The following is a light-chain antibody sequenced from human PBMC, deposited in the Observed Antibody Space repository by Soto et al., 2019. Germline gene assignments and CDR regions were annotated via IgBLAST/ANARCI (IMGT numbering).Light chain of an antibody. CDR3: QLLSDWTPALT. CDR1: QSISSY. CDR2: DAS. J-gene: IGKJ4*01. V-gene: IGKV3-11*01. Sequence: EIVLTQSPATLSLSPGERATLSCRASQSISSYLAWYQQKPGQAPRLLIYDASNRATGIPARFSGSGSRTAFSLSISILEPEDFAVYYCQLLSDWTPALTFGGGTKVEIK.